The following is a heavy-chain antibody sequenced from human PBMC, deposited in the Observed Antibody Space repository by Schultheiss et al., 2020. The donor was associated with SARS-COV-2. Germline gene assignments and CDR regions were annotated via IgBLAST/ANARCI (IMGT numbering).Heavy chain of an antibody. CDR1: GGPISSSTHY. CDR3: AVLSNTNALNY. V-gene: IGHV4-39*07. D-gene: IGHD2-8*01. J-gene: IGHJ4*02. Sequence: GSLRLSCSVSGGPISSSTHYWSWIRQPPGKGLEWIGEINHSGSTNYNPSLKSRVTISVDTSKNQFSLKLSSVTAADTAVYYCAVLSNTNALNYWGQGTLVTVSS. CDR2: INHSGST.